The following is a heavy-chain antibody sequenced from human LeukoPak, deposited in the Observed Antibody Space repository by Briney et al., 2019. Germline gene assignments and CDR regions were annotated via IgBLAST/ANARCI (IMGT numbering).Heavy chain of an antibody. CDR2: INSDGSST. V-gene: IGHV3-74*01. J-gene: IGHJ5*02. Sequence: AGGSLRLSCAASRFTFSSYWMHWVRQAPGKGLVWVSRINSDGSSTSYADSVKGRFTISRDNAKNTLYLQMNSLRAEDTAVYYCTRDRLYCGGYCLDPWGQGTLVTVSS. CDR1: RFTFSSYW. D-gene: IGHD2-21*02. CDR3: TRDRLYCGGYCLDP.